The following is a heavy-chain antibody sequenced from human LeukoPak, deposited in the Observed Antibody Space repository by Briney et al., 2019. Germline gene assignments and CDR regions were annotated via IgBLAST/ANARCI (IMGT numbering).Heavy chain of an antibody. J-gene: IGHJ6*04. CDR1: GGSVSTGSYY. CDR3: TRDLGGVATSYGMDV. Sequence: SETLSLTCSVSGGSVSTGSYYWSWIRQPPGKGLEWIGYIYYSGSTNSNPSLKSRVNISVDTSKNQFSLKLSSVTAADTAVYYCTRDLGGVATSYGMDVWGKGTTVTVSS. D-gene: IGHD5-12*01. V-gene: IGHV4-61*01. CDR2: IYYSGST.